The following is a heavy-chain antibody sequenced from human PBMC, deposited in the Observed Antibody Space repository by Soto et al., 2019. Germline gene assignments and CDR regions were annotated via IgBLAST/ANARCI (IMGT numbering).Heavy chain of an antibody. Sequence: SETLSLTCTVSGGSISSYYWSWIRQPPGKGLEWIGYIYYSGSTNYNPSLKSRVTISVDTSKNQFALQLSSVTAADTAVYYCARDGSYYGSGSYYDAFDIWGQGTMVTVSS. V-gene: IGHV4-59*01. J-gene: IGHJ3*02. CDR2: IYYSGST. D-gene: IGHD3-10*01. CDR3: ARDGSYYGSGSYYDAFDI. CDR1: GGSISSYY.